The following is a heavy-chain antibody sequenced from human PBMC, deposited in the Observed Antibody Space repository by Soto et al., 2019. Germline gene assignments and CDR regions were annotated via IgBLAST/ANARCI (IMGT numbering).Heavy chain of an antibody. J-gene: IGHJ6*02. CDR2: INSDGSNT. CDR1: GFTFSSYW. V-gene: IGHV3-74*01. Sequence: EVQLVESGGGLVQPGGSLRLSCAASGFTFSSYWMHWVRQAPGKGLVWVSRINSDGSNTNYADSVKGRFTISRDNAKNPLYLQMNSLRAEDTAVYYCTRSGSSPYYYGMDVWGQGTTVTVSS. D-gene: IGHD6-6*01. CDR3: TRSGSSPYYYGMDV.